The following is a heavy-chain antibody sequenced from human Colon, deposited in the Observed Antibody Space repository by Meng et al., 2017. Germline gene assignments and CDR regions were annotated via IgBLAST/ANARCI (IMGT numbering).Heavy chain of an antibody. Sequence: QVQLVQSGAEVKKPGASVQVSCKTSGYTFANYDIKWVRQATGQGLEWMGWMNPKSGDTGYAQRFQGRITMTWDTSISTAYLELSGLTYEDTAIYYCARISERMYRTGDPWGQGTLVTVSS. CDR3: ARISERMYRTGDP. CDR1: GYTFANYD. J-gene: IGHJ5*01. CDR2: MNPKSGDT. D-gene: IGHD3/OR15-3a*01. V-gene: IGHV1-8*01.